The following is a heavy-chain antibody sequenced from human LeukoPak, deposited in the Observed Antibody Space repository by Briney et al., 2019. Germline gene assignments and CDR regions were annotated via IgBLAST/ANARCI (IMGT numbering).Heavy chain of an antibody. CDR2: ISWNSGSI. CDR3: AKDAGGSGSYYSAFDI. D-gene: IGHD3-10*01. V-gene: IGHV3-9*01. CDR1: GFTFDDYA. Sequence: GGSLRLSCVASGFTFDDYAMHWVRQAPGKGLEWVSGISWNSGSIGYADSVKGRFTISRDNAKNSLYLQMNSLRAEDTALYYCAKDAGGSGSYYSAFDIWGQGTMVTVSS. J-gene: IGHJ3*02.